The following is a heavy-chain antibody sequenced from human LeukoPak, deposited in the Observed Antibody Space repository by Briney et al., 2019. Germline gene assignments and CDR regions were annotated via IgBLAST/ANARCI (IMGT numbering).Heavy chain of an antibody. CDR1: GFTFSSYS. J-gene: IGHJ3*02. CDR3: ATGPPFDI. Sequence: GALRLSCAASGFTFSSYSMNWVRQAPGKGLEWVSSISSSSSYIYYADSVKGRFTISRDNAKNSLYVQRNSLRAEDTAVYYCATGPPFDIWGQGTMVTVSS. V-gene: IGHV3-21*01. CDR2: ISSSSSYI.